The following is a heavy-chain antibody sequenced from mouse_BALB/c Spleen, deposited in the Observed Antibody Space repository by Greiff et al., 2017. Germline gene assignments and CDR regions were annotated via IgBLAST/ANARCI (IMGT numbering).Heavy chain of an antibody. D-gene: IGHD2-4*01. CDR1: GFTFSSYG. J-gene: IGHJ3*01. CDR3: AKSTMITRTWFAY. CDR2: INSNGGST. Sequence: DVHLVESGGGLVKPGGSLKLSCAASGFTFSSYGMSWVRQTPDKRLELVATINSNGGSTYYPDSVKGRFTISRDNAKNTLYLQMSSLKSEDTAMYYCAKSTMITRTWFAYWGQGTLVTVSA. V-gene: IGHV5-6-3*01.